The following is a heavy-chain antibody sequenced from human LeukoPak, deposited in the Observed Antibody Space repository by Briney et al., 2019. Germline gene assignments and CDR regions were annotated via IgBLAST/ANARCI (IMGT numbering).Heavy chain of an antibody. D-gene: IGHD2-15*01. J-gene: IGHJ6*02. Sequence: GASVKVSCKASGYTFTSYGISWVRQAPGQGLEWMGWISAYNGNTNYAQKLQGRVTMTTDTSTSTAYMELRSLRSDDTAVYYCARVVVAGDYYYYGMDVWGQGTTVTVSS. V-gene: IGHV1-18*01. CDR3: ARVVVAGDYYYYGMDV. CDR2: ISAYNGNT. CDR1: GYTFTSYG.